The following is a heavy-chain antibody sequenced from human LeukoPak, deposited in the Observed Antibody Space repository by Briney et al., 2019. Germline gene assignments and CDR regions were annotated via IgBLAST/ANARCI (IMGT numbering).Heavy chain of an antibody. J-gene: IGHJ4*02. CDR3: ARRRYYDRTGYNPTYYFDY. Sequence: WGTLTLTCTVSGDPINGYYWSWIRQPPGKRLEWIGYIYNTLHTIYNPSHESRVTISLDMYNKQFSLRLSSVTAADTGVYYCARRRYYDRTGYNPTYYFDYWGQGILVTVSS. CDR2: IYNTLHT. CDR1: GDPINGYY. V-gene: IGHV4-59*01. D-gene: IGHD3-22*01.